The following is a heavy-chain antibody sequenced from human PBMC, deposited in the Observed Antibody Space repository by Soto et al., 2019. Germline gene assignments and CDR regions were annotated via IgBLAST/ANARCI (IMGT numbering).Heavy chain of an antibody. CDR1: GYTFTTYG. CDR3: ARDRIVVVVAAPDAFEI. V-gene: IGHV1-18*01. CDR2: ISAYNGNT. J-gene: IGHJ3*02. D-gene: IGHD2-15*01. Sequence: QVQLVQSGAEVKKPGASVKVSCKASGYTFTTYGITWVRQAPGQGLEWMGWISAYNGNTNYAQKLQGRVTMTTDTSTSTAYMELRSLRSDDTAVYYCARDRIVVVVAAPDAFEIWGQGTMVTVSS.